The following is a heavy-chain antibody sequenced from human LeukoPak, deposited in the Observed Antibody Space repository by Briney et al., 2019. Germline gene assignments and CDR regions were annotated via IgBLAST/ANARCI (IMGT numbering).Heavy chain of an antibody. CDR1: GFTFSSYA. CDR2: ISYDGSNK. J-gene: IGHJ5*02. D-gene: IGHD2-2*01. Sequence: GRSLRLSCAASGFTFSSYAMNWVRQAPGKGLEWVAVISYDGSNKHYADSVKGRFTISRDNSKNTLYLQMNSLRAEDTAVYYCAKQPSLVVPAAMNDPWGQGTLVTVSS. V-gene: IGHV3-30-3*02. CDR3: AKQPSLVVPAAMNDP.